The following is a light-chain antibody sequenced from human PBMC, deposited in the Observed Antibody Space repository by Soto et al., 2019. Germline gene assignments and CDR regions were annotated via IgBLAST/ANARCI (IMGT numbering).Light chain of an antibody. V-gene: IGKV3-15*01. CDR2: GAS. CDR3: QQYGSSVT. CDR1: QSVSSN. J-gene: IGKJ1*01. Sequence: EIVMTQSPATLSVSPWERATLSCRASQSVSSNLAWYQQKPGQAPRLLIYGASTRATGIPARFSGSGSGTDFTLTISRLEPEDFAVYYCQQYGSSVTFGQGTKVDIK.